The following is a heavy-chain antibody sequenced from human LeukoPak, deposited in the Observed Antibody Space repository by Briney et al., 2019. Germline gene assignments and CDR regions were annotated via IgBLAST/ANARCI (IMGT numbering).Heavy chain of an antibody. V-gene: IGHV1-18*01. D-gene: IGHD3-3*01. Sequence: ASVKVSCKASGYTFTSYGISWVRQAPGQGLEWMGWISAYNGNTNYAQKLQGRATMTTDTSTSTAYMELRSLRSDDTAVYYCARDYHKLRFLEWLSPNWFDPWGQGTLVTVSS. CDR1: GYTFTSYG. J-gene: IGHJ5*02. CDR2: ISAYNGNT. CDR3: ARDYHKLRFLEWLSPNWFDP.